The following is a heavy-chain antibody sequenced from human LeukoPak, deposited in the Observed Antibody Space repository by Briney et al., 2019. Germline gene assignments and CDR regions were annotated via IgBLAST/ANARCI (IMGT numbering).Heavy chain of an antibody. D-gene: IGHD6-13*01. J-gene: IGHJ4*02. CDR2: ISSRSGYI. CDR3: AKGNWSSSWYFFDY. CDR1: GFTFSSYS. Sequence: PGGSLRLSCAASGFTFSSYSMNWVRQAPGKGLEWVSSISSRSGYIYYADSVKGRFTISRDNAKNSLYLQMNSLRAEDTALYYCAKGNWSSSWYFFDYWGQGTLVTVSS. V-gene: IGHV3-21*04.